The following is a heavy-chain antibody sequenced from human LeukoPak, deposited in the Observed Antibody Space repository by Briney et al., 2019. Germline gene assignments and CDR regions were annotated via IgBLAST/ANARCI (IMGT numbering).Heavy chain of an antibody. Sequence: GASVKVSCKASGYTFTGYYMHWVRQAPGQGLEWMGWINTDTGATNYAQNFQGRVTMTRDTSISTAYIELTSLRSDDTAVYHCARGGEYSYDPFDHWGQGTLVTVSS. D-gene: IGHD5-18*01. V-gene: IGHV1-2*02. J-gene: IGHJ4*02. CDR1: GYTFTGYY. CDR3: ARGGEYSYDPFDH. CDR2: INTDTGAT.